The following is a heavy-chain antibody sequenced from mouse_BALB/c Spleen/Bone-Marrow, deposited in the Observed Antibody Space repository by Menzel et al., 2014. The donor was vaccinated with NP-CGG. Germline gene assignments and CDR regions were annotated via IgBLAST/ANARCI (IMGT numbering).Heavy chain of an antibody. Sequence: QVQLKQSGLEVLRPGVSVKISCKGSGYSFTDYAMHWVKPSHAMSRLWIGVIRTYNVNTNYNQKHKGKTTMTVDKSSSPAYMELVRLTSEDSAIYYCARRGLRSSLDNRGQGPPLTVSS. J-gene: IGHJ2*01. D-gene: IGHD3-2*02. CDR2: IRTYNVNT. V-gene: IGHV1S137*01. CDR3: ARRGLRSSLDN. CDR1: GYSFTDYA.